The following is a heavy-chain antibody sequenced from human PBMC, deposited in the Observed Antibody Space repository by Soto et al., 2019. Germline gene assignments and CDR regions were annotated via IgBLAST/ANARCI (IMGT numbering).Heavy chain of an antibody. V-gene: IGHV5-51*01. CDR3: ARHRGYCITTTCYDAFDI. Sequence: PGESLKISCXGSGYSFSSYWIGWVRQMPGKGLEWMGINNPADFDTRYSPSFQGQVTISADKSISTAYLQWSSLKASDTAMYFCARHRGYCITTTCYDAFDIWGQGTMVTVSS. CDR1: GYSFSSYW. J-gene: IGHJ3*02. CDR2: NNPADFDT. D-gene: IGHD2-2*03.